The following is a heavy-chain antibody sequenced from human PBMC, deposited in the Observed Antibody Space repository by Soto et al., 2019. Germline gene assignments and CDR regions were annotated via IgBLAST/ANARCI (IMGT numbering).Heavy chain of an antibody. Sequence: ASVKVSCKASGYTFTSYGISWVRQAPGQGLEWMGWISAYNGNTNYAQKPQGRVTMTTDTSTSTAYMELRSLRSDDTAVYYCARGAVTTIYYYYGMDVWGQGTTVTVSS. J-gene: IGHJ6*02. CDR2: ISAYNGNT. D-gene: IGHD4-17*01. CDR1: GYTFTSYG. V-gene: IGHV1-18*01. CDR3: ARGAVTTIYYYYGMDV.